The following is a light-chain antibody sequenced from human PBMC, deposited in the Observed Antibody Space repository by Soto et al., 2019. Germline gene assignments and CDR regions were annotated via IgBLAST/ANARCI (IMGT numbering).Light chain of an antibody. CDR1: QGIRND. CDR3: QQSYSILWT. CDR2: AAS. Sequence: AIQMTQSPSSLSASVGDRVTITCRASQGIRNDLGWYQLKPGKAPKLLIYAASSLQSGVPSRFSGSGSSTDFTLTITSLRPDDFATYYCQQSYSILWTFGQGTKVEIK. V-gene: IGKV1-6*01. J-gene: IGKJ1*01.